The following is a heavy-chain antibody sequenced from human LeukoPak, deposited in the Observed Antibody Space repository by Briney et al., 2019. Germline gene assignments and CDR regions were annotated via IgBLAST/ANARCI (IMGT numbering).Heavy chain of an antibody. CDR2: IKQDGSEK. D-gene: IGHD2-2*02. CDR1: GFTFSSYW. CDR3: ARRGKYCSSTSCYTGAFDI. V-gene: IGHV3-7*01. J-gene: IGHJ3*02. Sequence: PGGSLRLSCAASGFTFSSYWMSWVRQAPGKGLEWVANIKQDGSEKYYVDSVKGRFTISRDNAKNSLYLQMNSLRAEDTAVYYCARRGKYCSSTSCYTGAFDIWGQGTMVTVSS.